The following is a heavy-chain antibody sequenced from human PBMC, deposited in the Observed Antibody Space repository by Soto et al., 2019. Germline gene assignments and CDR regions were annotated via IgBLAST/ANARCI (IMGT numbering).Heavy chain of an antibody. D-gene: IGHD3-22*01. V-gene: IGHV3-33*01. CDR1: GFTFSSYG. Sequence: GGSLRLSCAASGFTFSSYGMHWVRQAPGKGLEWVAVIWYDGSNKYYADSVKGRFTISRDNSKNTLYLQMNSLRAEDTAVYYCARDSYDSSGYYPVAPPDYWGQGTLVTVSS. CDR2: IWYDGSNK. J-gene: IGHJ4*02. CDR3: ARDSYDSSGYYPVAPPDY.